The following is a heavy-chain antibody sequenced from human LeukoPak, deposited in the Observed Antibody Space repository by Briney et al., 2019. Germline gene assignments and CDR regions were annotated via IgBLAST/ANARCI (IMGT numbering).Heavy chain of an antibody. CDR2: INPXSGXT. CDR1: GYTFTGYY. Sequence: ASVKVSCKASGYTFTGYYMHWVRQAPGQGLEWMGWINPXSGXTXXXXXXXXXVXMTRDTSISTAYMELSRLRSDDTAVYYCAXXXXXVXXXXFXIWGQGTMVTVSS. V-gene: IGHV1-2*02. CDR3: AXXXXXVXXXXFXI. J-gene: IGHJ3*02.